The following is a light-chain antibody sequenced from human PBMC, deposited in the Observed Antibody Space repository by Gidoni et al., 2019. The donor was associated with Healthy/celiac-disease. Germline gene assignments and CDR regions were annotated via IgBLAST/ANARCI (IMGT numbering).Light chain of an antibody. Sequence: SVSPQSLSASAAPAQKLTISCSGRSPNSGSNYVSWYQQHPGTAPKLLIYDNNKRPSGIPDRFSGSKSGTSATLGITGLQTGDEADYYCGTWDSSLSAVVFGGGTKLTVL. CDR3: GTWDSSLSAVV. CDR1: SPNSGSNY. CDR2: DNN. J-gene: IGLJ2*01. V-gene: IGLV1-51*01.